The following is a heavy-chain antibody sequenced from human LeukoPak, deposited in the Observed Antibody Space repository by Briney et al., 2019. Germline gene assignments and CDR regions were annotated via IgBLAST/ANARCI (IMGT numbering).Heavy chain of an antibody. CDR2: ISGSGDKI. J-gene: IGHJ4*02. CDR3: AKDWSCDY. V-gene: IGHV3-23*01. Sequence: GGSLRLSCAASEFTFTNSAMTWVRQAPGKGLEWVSAISGSGDKIHYADSVKGRFTISRDNSKNTLYRQMNSLRVEDTAIYYCAKDWSCDYWGQGTLITVSS. D-gene: IGHD1-26*01. CDR1: EFTFTNSA.